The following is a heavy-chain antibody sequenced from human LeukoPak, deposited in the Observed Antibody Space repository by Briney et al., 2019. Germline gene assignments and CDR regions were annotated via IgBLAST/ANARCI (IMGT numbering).Heavy chain of an antibody. CDR2: INHSGST. CDR1: GGSFSGYY. D-gene: IGHD3-10*01. Sequence: PSETLSLTCAVYGGSFSGYYWSWIRQPPGKGLEWIGEINHSGSTNYNPSLKSRVTISVDTSKNQFSLKLSSVTAADTAVYYCARVADSGEPLNWFDPWGQGTLVTVSS. V-gene: IGHV4-34*01. CDR3: ARVADSGEPLNWFDP. J-gene: IGHJ5*02.